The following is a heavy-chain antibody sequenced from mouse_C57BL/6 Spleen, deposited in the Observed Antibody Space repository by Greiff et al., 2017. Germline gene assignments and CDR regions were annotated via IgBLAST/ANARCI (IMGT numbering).Heavy chain of an antibody. CDR2: IHPNSGST. V-gene: IGHV1-64*01. Sequence: QVQLQQPGAELVKPGASVKLSCKASGYTFTSYWMHWVKQRPGQGLEWIGMIHPNSGSTNYNEKFKSKATLTVDKSSSTAYMQLSSLTSEDSAVYYCAREGRLPAWFATGAKGLWSLSLQ. CDR1: GYTFTSYW. J-gene: IGHJ3*01. CDR3: AREGRLPAWFAT. D-gene: IGHD1-2*01.